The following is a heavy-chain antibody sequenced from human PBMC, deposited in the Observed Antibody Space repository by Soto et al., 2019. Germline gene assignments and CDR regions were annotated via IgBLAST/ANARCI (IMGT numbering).Heavy chain of an antibody. CDR3: TIPPDYYDSSGYYYVYYYYGMDV. Sequence: KPGGSLRLSCAASGFTFSHAWMSWVRQAPGKGLEWVGRIKSKTDGGTTDYAAPVKGRFTISRDDSKNTLYLQMNSLKTEDTAVYYCTIPPDYYDSSGYYYVYYYYGMDVWGQGTTVTVSS. D-gene: IGHD3-22*01. J-gene: IGHJ6*02. CDR2: IKSKTDGGTT. V-gene: IGHV3-15*01. CDR1: GFTFSHAW.